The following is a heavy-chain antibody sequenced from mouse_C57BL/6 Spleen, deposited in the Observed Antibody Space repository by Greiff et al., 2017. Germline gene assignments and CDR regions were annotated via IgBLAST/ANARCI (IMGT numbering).Heavy chain of an antibody. Sequence: EVKVEESGGGLVKPGGSLTLSCAASGFTFSDYGMHWVRQAPEKGLEWVAYISSGSSTIYYADTVKGRFTISRDNAKNTLFLQMTSLRSEDTAMYYCARGTDYYYGSSPHWYFDVWGTGTTVTVSS. D-gene: IGHD1-1*01. J-gene: IGHJ1*03. CDR3: ARGTDYYYGSSPHWYFDV. CDR1: GFTFSDYG. V-gene: IGHV5-17*01. CDR2: ISSGSSTI.